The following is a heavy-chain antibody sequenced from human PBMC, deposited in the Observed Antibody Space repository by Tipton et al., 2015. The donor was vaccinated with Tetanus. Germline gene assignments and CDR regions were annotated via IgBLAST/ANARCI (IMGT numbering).Heavy chain of an antibody. Sequence: LRLSCTVSGGSISSSSYYWGWIRQPPGKGLEWIGNIFYIGSAYYNPSLRSRVTISVDTSKNQFSLKLSSVTAADTALYYCARRGTRPGAPSRYFDYWGQGTLVTVSS. CDR1: GGSISSSSYY. V-gene: IGHV4-39*01. CDR3: ARRGTRPGAPSRYFDY. J-gene: IGHJ4*02. D-gene: IGHD1-26*01. CDR2: IFYIGSA.